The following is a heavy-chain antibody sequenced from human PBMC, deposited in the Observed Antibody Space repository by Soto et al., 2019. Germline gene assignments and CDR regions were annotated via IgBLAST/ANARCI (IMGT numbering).Heavy chain of an antibody. V-gene: IGHV5-10-1*01. D-gene: IGHD6-13*01. Sequence: PGESLKISCKGSGYSFTSYWISWVRQMPGKGLEWMGRIDPSDSYTNYSPSFQGHVTISADKSISTAYLQWSSLKASDTAMYYCARARGIAAAGNRLGWFDPWGQGTLVTVSS. CDR2: IDPSDSYT. J-gene: IGHJ5*02. CDR1: GYSFTSYW. CDR3: ARARGIAAAGNRLGWFDP.